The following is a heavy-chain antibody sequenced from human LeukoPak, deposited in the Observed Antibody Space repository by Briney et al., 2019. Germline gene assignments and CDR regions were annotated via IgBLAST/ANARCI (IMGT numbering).Heavy chain of an antibody. CDR3: ARSEKLGAGRNFDY. Sequence: SVKVSCKASGGTFSSYAISWVRQAPGQGLEWMGRIIPVFGTANYAQKFRGRVTITTDESTSTAYMELSSLRSEDTAVYYCARSEKLGAGRNFDYWGQGTLVTVSS. CDR1: GGTFSSYA. V-gene: IGHV1-69*05. D-gene: IGHD7-27*01. CDR2: IIPVFGTA. J-gene: IGHJ4*02.